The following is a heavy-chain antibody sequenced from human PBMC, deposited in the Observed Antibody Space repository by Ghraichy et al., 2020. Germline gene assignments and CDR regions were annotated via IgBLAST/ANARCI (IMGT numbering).Heavy chain of an antibody. CDR2: IHHSGNT. Sequence: SETLSLTCSVPGYSISSGHYWGWIRQPPGKGLEWIGSIHHSGNTQYNPSLKSRVTISADTSKNQFSLKLTSVTAADTAVYYCARGGTVATIIALGVDGLDVWGQGTSVTVSS. D-gene: IGHD5-12*01. V-gene: IGHV4-38-2*02. CDR1: GYSISSGHY. J-gene: IGHJ6*02. CDR3: ARGGTVATIIALGVDGLDV.